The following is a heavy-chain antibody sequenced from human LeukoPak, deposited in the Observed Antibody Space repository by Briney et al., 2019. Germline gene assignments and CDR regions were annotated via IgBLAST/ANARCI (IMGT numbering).Heavy chain of an antibody. Sequence: GGSLRLSCAASGFTFSSYSMNWVRQAPGKGLEWVSSISSSSSYIYYADSVKGRFTISRDNAKNSLYLQMNSLRAEDTALYYCAREGSSHDAFDIWGQGTMVTVSS. CDR3: AREGSSHDAFDI. V-gene: IGHV3-21*04. D-gene: IGHD3-10*01. J-gene: IGHJ3*02. CDR2: ISSSSSYI. CDR1: GFTFSSYS.